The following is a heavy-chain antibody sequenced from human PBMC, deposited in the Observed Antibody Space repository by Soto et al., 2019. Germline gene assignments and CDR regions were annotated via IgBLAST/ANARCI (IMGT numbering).Heavy chain of an antibody. D-gene: IGHD2-2*01. V-gene: IGHV3-11*01. CDR3: ARKERADIVVVPAAPDAFDI. J-gene: IGHJ3*02. CDR2: ISSSGSTI. Sequence: PGGSLRLSCAASGFTFSDYYMSWIRQAPGKGLEWVSYISSSGSTIYYADSVKGRFTISRDNAKNSLYLQMNSLRAEDTAVYYCARKERADIVVVPAAPDAFDIWGQGTMVTVSS. CDR1: GFTFSDYY.